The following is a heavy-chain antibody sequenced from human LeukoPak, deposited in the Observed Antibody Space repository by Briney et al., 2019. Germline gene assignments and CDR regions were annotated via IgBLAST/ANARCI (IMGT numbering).Heavy chain of an antibody. J-gene: IGHJ4*02. V-gene: IGHV3-23*01. CDR1: GFIFSDYA. Sequence: GGSLRLSCAASGFIFSDYAMKWVRQAPGKGLEWVSIISGGSFDTYYADSVKGRLTISRDNSKNTLYLQMNSLRSEDTAVYYCARDQRDYDFWSGYYNYWGQGTLVTVSS. D-gene: IGHD3-3*01. CDR3: ARDQRDYDFWSGYYNY. CDR2: ISGGSFDT.